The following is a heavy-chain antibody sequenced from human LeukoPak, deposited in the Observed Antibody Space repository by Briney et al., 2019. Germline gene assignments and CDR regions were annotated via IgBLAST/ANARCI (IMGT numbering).Heavy chain of an antibody. CDR1: GFTFSSYW. V-gene: IGHV3-7*01. D-gene: IGHD5-18*01. CDR2: IKQDGRGK. Sequence: GGSLRLSCAASGFTFSSYWMSWVRQAPGKGLEWVANIKQDGRGKYYVDSVKGRFTISRDNAKNSLYLQMNSLRAEDTAVYYCARVRAGYSYGLGYYYYYMDGWGKGATVT. CDR3: ARVRAGYSYGLGYYYYYMDG. J-gene: IGHJ6*03.